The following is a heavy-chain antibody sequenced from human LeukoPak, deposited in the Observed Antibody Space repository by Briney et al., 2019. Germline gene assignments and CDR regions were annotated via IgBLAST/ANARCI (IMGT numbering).Heavy chain of an antibody. CDR2: ISPNNGET. D-gene: IGHD6-6*01. J-gene: IGHJ6*02. CDR3: ATKGSSSDYYGIDV. V-gene: IGHV1-18*01. CDR1: GYTFTSYG. Sequence: ASVKVSCKTSGYTFTSYGITWVRQAPGQGLEWMAYISPNNGETNYARNLQGRVTMTTDASTSTAYLELRSLISDDTAVYYCATKGSSSDYYGIDVWGQGTSVTVSS.